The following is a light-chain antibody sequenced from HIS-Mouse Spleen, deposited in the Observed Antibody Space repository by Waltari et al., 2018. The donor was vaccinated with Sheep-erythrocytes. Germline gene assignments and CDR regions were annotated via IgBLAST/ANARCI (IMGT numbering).Light chain of an antibody. J-gene: IGLJ2*01. CDR3: QNWGTGIVV. Sequence: QLVLTQSPSASASLGASVKLTCTLSSGHSSYAIAWHQQQPEKVPRYLMNLNSDGSHSTGDGIPDRFSGPSSGAERYLTISSRQSEDEADYYCQNWGTGIVVFGGGTKLTVL. V-gene: IGLV4-69*01. CDR1: SGHSSYA. CDR2: LNSDGSH.